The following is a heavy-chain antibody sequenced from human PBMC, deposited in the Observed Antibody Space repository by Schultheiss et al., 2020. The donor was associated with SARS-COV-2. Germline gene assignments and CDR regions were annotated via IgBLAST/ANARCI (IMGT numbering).Heavy chain of an antibody. Sequence: SETLSLTCTVSGGSISSGGYYWSWIRQHPGKGLEWIGYIYYSGSTYYNPSLKSRVTISVDTSKNQFSLKLSSVTAADTAVYYCAREVVAEGTFDYWGQGTLVTVSS. J-gene: IGHJ4*02. D-gene: IGHD2-15*01. V-gene: IGHV4-31*03. CDR2: IYYSGST. CDR1: GGSISSGGYY. CDR3: AREVVAEGTFDY.